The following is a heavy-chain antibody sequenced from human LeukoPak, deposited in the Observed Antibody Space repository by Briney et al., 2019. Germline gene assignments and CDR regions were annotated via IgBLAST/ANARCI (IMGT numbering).Heavy chain of an antibody. CDR1: GFKLIGYS. CDR3: ARDSYGMDV. CDR2: INSSSGTI. Sequence: PGGSLRLSCAASGFKLIGYSMNWVRQAPGKGLEWVSYINSSSGTIIYADSVKGRFTISRDNAKNSLYLQMNSLRAEDTAVYYCARDSYGMDVWGQGTTVTVSS. J-gene: IGHJ6*02. V-gene: IGHV3-48*04.